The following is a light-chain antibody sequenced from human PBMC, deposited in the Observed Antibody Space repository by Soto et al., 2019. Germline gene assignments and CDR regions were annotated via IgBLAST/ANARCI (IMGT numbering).Light chain of an antibody. CDR2: EVS. CDR3: SSFTSSNTWV. J-gene: IGLJ3*02. V-gene: IGLV2-18*02. Sequence: QSVLTQPPSVSGSPGQSVTISCTGTSSDVGSYNRVSWYQQPLGTAPKLIIYEVSNRPSGVPDRFFGSKSGNTASLTISGLQAEDEADYYCSSFTSSNTWVFGGGTKLTVL. CDR1: SSDVGSYNR.